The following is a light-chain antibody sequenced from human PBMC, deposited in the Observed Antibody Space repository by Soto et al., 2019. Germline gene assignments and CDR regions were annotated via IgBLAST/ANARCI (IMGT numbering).Light chain of an antibody. Sequence: QTVVTQEPSLTMSPGGTVTLTCASSTGAVTSGNYPSWFQQKPGQTPRTLIYTTNSRHSWTPARFSGSLLGGKAALTLSGVQPEDEAEYYCLLYYGGAQLVFGGGTKVTVL. CDR2: TTN. CDR1: TGAVTSGNY. V-gene: IGLV7-43*01. CDR3: LLYYGGAQLV. J-gene: IGLJ3*02.